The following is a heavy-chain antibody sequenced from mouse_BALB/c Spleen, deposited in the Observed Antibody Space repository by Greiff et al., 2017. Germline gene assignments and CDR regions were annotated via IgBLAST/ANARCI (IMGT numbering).Heavy chain of an antibody. CDR3: ASPHYYGSSYGYFDV. D-gene: IGHD1-1*01. CDR2: IWGDGST. CDR1: GFSLTGYG. Sequence: VQGVESGPGLVAPSQSLSITCTVSGFSLTGYGVNWVRQPPGKGLEWLGMIWGDGSTDYNSALKSRLSISKDNSKSQVFLKMNSLQTDDTARYYCASPHYYGSSYGYFDVWGAGTTVTVSS. J-gene: IGHJ1*01. V-gene: IGHV2-6-7*01.